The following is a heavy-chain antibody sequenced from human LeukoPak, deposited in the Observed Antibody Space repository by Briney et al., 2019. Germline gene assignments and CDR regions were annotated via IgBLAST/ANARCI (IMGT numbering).Heavy chain of an antibody. V-gene: IGHV4-34*01. CDR3: ARVRLITILGVVTRGYFQH. CDR2: INHSGST. J-gene: IGHJ1*01. CDR1: GFTFSSYG. Sequence: GSLRLSCAASGFTFSSYGMHWVRQAPGKGLEWIGEINHSGSTNYNPSLKSRVTISVDTSKNQFSLKLSSVTAADTAVYYCARVRLITILGVVTRGYFQHWGQGTLVTVSS. D-gene: IGHD3-3*01.